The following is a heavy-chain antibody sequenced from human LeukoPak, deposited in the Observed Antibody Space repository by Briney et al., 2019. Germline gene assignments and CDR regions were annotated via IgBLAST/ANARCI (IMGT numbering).Heavy chain of an antibody. J-gene: IGHJ5*02. Sequence: GRSLRLSCAASGFTFSSYGMHWVRQAPGKGLEWVSSISSSSSYIYYADSLKGRFTISRDNAKNSLYLQMNSLSAEDTAVYYCTTDGKYSSSGTYWFDPWGQATLLTVSS. CDR3: TTDGKYSSSGTYWFDP. CDR2: ISSSSSYI. CDR1: GFTFSSYG. D-gene: IGHD6-13*01. V-gene: IGHV3-21*03.